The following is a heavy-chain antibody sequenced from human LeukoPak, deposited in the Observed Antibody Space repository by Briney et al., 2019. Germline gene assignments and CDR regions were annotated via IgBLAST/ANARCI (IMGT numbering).Heavy chain of an antibody. CDR3: ATYSSLNRREFQY. CDR1: GFTFSNYW. V-gene: IGHV3-7*01. Sequence: HSGGSLRLSCEGSGFTFSNYWMGWVRQAPGKGLQWVANIKTDGSEKYYVDSVKGRFTISRDNAKNSLYLQTNSLRAEDTAVYYCATYSSLNRREFQYWGQGTLLTVSS. D-gene: IGHD3-22*01. CDR2: IKTDGSEK. J-gene: IGHJ1*01.